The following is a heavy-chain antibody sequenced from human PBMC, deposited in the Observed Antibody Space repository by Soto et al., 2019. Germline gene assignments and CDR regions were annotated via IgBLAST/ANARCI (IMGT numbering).Heavy chain of an antibody. V-gene: IGHV4-4*07. D-gene: IGHD2-15*01. J-gene: IGHJ5*02. Sequence: PLENLSLSCTVSFGSIRSYSGRWIRQPTGKGMEWIGRIYTSGSTNYNPSLKSRVTMSVDTSKNQFSLKLSSVAAADTAVYYCARDNSQNYGTPAASSWFHPWGQGTPVTGSS. CDR3: ARDNSQNYGTPAASSWFHP. CDR2: IYTSGST. CDR1: FGSIRSYS.